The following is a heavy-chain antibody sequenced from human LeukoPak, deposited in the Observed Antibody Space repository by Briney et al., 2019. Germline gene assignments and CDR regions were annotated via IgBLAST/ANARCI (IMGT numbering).Heavy chain of an antibody. CDR3: ARGGFGYVYFDY. Sequence: GGSLRLSCAASGFTFSAYWMSWVRQAPGKGLEWVAHIKGDGSGKYSVDSVKGRFTISRDNAKSSLYLQMNSLRAEDTALYYCARGGFGYVYFDYWGQGSLVTVSS. V-gene: IGHV3-7*01. CDR1: GFTFSAYW. D-gene: IGHD2-8*01. CDR2: IKGDGSGK. J-gene: IGHJ4*02.